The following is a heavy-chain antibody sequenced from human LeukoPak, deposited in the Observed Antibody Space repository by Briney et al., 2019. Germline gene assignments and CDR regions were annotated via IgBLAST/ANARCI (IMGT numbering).Heavy chain of an antibody. CDR2: ISSSSSYI. V-gene: IGHV3-21*01. Sequence: GGSLRLSCAASGFTFSRYSMNWVRQAPGKGLEWVSSISSSSSYIYYADSVKGRFTISRDNSKNTLYLQMNSLRAEDTAVYYCARDRGDYADYWGQGTLVTVSS. CDR1: GFTFSRYS. CDR3: ARDRGDYADY. D-gene: IGHD4-17*01. J-gene: IGHJ4*02.